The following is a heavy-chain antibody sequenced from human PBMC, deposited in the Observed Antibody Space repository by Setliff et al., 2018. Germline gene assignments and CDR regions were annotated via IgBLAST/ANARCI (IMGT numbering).Heavy chain of an antibody. Sequence: RASVKVSCKASGYTLSHYYMHWVRQAPGQGLEWMGLINPSGENTNYAQKFQGRVNMTRDXXTSTVYMXXRSLKSEDTATYFCARGLIAYASWYPNKHTYYYYMDVWGKGTTVTVSS. V-gene: IGHV1-46*01. CDR2: INPSGENT. D-gene: IGHD6-13*01. CDR1: GYTLSHYY. J-gene: IGHJ6*03. CDR3: ARGLIAYASWYPNKHTYYYYMDV.